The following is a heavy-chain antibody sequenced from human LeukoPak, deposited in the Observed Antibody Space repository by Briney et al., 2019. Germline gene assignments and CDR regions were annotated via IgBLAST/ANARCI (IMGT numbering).Heavy chain of an antibody. J-gene: IGHJ4*02. CDR3: AKGSYYDSSGSFYFDY. Sequence: GGSLRLSCAASGFTFSSSAMSWVRQVPGKGLEWVSGISASGGSTYYADSVRGRFTISRDNSKNTLYVQMNSLRDEDTAVYYCAKGSYYDSSGSFYFDYWGQGTLVTVSS. V-gene: IGHV3-23*01. CDR2: ISASGGST. D-gene: IGHD3-22*01. CDR1: GFTFSSSA.